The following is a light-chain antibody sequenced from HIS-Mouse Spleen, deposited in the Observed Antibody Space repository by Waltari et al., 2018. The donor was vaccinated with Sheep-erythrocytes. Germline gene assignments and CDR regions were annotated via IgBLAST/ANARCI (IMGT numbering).Light chain of an antibody. J-gene: IGLJ3*02. V-gene: IGLV3-1*01. CDR1: KLGDKY. CDR2: QDS. Sequence: SYELTQPPSVSVSPGQTASITCSGDKLGDKYACLYQQKPGQSPVLVIYQDSKRPSGIPERFSGSNSGNTATLTISGTQAMDEADYYCCSYAGSYTFWVFGGGTKLTVL. CDR3: CSYAGSYTFWV.